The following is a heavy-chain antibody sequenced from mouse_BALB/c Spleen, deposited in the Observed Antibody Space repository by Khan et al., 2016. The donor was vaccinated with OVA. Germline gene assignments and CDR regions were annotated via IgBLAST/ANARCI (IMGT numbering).Heavy chain of an antibody. J-gene: IGHJ2*01. CDR2: INPSNGRT. CDR3: ERGNTRDY. CDR1: GYTFTSYW. D-gene: IGHD6-1*01. V-gene: IGHV1S81*02. Sequence: QVQLQQSGAELVKPGASVKLSCKASGYTFTSYWMHWVKQRPGQGLEWIGEINPSNGRTNYNEKFKSKATLTVDKSSRTAYMQLSSPTSEDSAVYYGERGNTRDYWGQGTTLTVS.